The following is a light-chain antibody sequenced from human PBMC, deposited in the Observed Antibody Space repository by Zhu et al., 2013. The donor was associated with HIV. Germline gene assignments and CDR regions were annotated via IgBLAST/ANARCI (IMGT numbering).Light chain of an antibody. CDR1: QGIASR. V-gene: IGKV1-39*01. CDR3: QQSFGIPFT. J-gene: IGKJ3*01. Sequence: DIQMTQSPSSLSASVGDRVTMTCRASQGIASRLNWYQQKSGQAPNLLIYAASSLESGVPSRFSGSGSGTEFTLTISSLQPEDSATYYCQQSFGIPFTFGPGTQVEIK. CDR2: AAS.